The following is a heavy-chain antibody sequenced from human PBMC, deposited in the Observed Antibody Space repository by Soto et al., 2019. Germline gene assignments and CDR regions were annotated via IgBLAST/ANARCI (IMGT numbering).Heavy chain of an antibody. CDR3: ARVTYDFWKRSYYYPMDV. V-gene: IGHV1-3*01. Sequence: QVQLVQSGAEVKKPGASVRISCKPSGYTFTDHAVHWVRQAPGQRLEWLGWINAGNGNPKYSQRFQGRVTITRDTSASTAYMELRSLRSEDTAVYYCARVTYDFWKRSYYYPMDVWGQGTTVTVSS. CDR2: INAGNGNP. CDR1: GYTFTDHA. J-gene: IGHJ6*02. D-gene: IGHD3-3*01.